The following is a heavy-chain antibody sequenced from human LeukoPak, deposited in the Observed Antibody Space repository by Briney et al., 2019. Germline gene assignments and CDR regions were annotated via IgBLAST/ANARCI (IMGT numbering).Heavy chain of an antibody. J-gene: IGHJ4*02. Sequence: GGSLRLSCAASGFTFSSYSMNWVRQAPGKGLEWVSSISSSSSYIYYADSVKGRFTISRDNAKNSLYLQMNSLRAEDTAVYYCARDLGTVVTTFSDYWGQGTLVTVSS. CDR3: ARDLGTVVTTFSDY. CDR2: ISSSSSYI. D-gene: IGHD4-23*01. V-gene: IGHV3-21*01. CDR1: GFTFSSYS.